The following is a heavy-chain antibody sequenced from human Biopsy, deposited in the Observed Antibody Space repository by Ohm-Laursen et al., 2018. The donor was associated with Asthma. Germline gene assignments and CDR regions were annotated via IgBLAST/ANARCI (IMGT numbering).Heavy chain of an antibody. CDR2: IRPNNRGV. CDR3: AKGGTYTTDRYAY. CDR1: GFAFDSYA. D-gene: IGHD1-26*01. J-gene: IGHJ4*02. V-gene: IGHV3-23*01. Sequence: SLRLSCAASGFAFDSYAMSWARQAPGKGLAWVSTIRPNNRGVDYVPSVRGRFTMSRDNSKNTLYLHMSSLRADDTAVYYCAKGGTYTTDRYAYWGQGSLVTVSS.